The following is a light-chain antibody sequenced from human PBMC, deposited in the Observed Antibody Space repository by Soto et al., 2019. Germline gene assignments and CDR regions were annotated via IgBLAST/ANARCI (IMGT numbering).Light chain of an antibody. CDR2: DAS. CDR3: QQNDNLPPS. Sequence: DIQMTQSPSSLSASVGDRVTITCQASQDISNYLNWYQQKPGKAHKLLIYDASNLETEVPSRFSGSGSGTEFTITISSLQPEDIATYYCQQNDNLPPSFGQGTKLEIK. CDR1: QDISNY. J-gene: IGKJ2*03. V-gene: IGKV1-33*01.